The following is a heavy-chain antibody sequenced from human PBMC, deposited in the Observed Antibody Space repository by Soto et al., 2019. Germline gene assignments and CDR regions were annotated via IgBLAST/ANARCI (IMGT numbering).Heavy chain of an antibody. D-gene: IGHD3-3*01. J-gene: IGHJ5*02. V-gene: IGHV4-4*07. CDR2: IYSSGST. CDR3: ARGQRFSDWFDP. CDR1: GGSISSYY. Sequence: SETLSLTCTVSGGSISSYYWTCIRQPAGKGLEWIGRIYSSGSTKYNPSLQSRVTMSLDTSKNQFSLRLTSVTAADTAVYYCARGQRFSDWFDPWGQGTLVTVSS.